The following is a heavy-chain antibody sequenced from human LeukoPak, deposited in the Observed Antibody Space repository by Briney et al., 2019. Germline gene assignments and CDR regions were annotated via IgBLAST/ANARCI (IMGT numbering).Heavy chain of an antibody. J-gene: IGHJ3*02. V-gene: IGHV3-33*08. Sequence: PGGSLRLSCAASGFPFNSYWMTWVRQAPGNGLEWVAVIWYDGSNKYYADSVKGRFTISRDNSKNTLYLQMNSLRAEDTAVYYCARPPAYCGGDCYPFDAFDIWGQGTMVTVSS. CDR2: IWYDGSNK. CDR3: ARPPAYCGGDCYPFDAFDI. CDR1: GFPFNSYW. D-gene: IGHD2-21*02.